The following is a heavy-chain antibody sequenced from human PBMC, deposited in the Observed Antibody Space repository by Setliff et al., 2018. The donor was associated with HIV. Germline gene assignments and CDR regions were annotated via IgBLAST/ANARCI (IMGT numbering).Heavy chain of an antibody. J-gene: IGHJ4*02. Sequence: KASETLSLTCTVSGGSISGYHWNWLRQTPGKGLEWIGYIYTSRGTNYNHSLRTRVIISVDTSKHQFSLKLSSVTAADTAIYYCARTRGYTYGYIDYWGQGTLVTVSS. CDR2: IYTSRGT. CDR1: GGSISGYH. D-gene: IGHD5-18*01. CDR3: ARTRGYTYGYIDY. V-gene: IGHV4-4*09.